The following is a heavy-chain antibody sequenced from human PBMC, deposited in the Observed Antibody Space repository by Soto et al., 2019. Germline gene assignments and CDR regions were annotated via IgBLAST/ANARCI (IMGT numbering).Heavy chain of an antibody. D-gene: IGHD6-13*01. CDR1: GFTFAAYA. CDR2: FSWTGDSG. Sequence: GGSLRLSCAASGFTFAAYAMHWVRPTPEQGLEWVSVFSWTGDSGDYADSVKGRFTICSDNAKNSLYLLMNSLRAEDTALYYCTKPGRIAAAGTRPPDFQHWGPGTLVTISS. CDR3: TKPGRIAAAGTRPPDFQH. V-gene: IGHV3-9*01. J-gene: IGHJ1*01.